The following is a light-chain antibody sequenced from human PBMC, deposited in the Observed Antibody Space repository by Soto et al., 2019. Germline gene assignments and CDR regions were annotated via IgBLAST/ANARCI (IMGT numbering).Light chain of an antibody. Sequence: EIVLTQFPGTLSLSPGERATLSCRASQSVSSRYLGWYQQKPGQAPRLLIYGASSRATGIPDRFSGSGSGTDFTLTISRLVPEDFAVYYCQQYGSSLITFGQGTRLEIK. CDR3: QQYGSSLIT. J-gene: IGKJ5*01. CDR2: GAS. V-gene: IGKV3-20*01. CDR1: QSVSSRY.